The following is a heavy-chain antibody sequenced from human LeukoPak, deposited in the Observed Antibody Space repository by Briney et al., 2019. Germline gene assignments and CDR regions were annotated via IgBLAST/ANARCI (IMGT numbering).Heavy chain of an antibody. J-gene: IGHJ6*04. D-gene: IGHD3-10*01. CDR2: INSDGSRT. CDR1: GFTFSTYW. Sequence: GGSLRLSCAASGFTFSTYWMHWVRHAPGKGLVWVSRINSDGSRTNYADSVKGRFTISRDNAKNTLYLQMNSLRAEDTAVYYCARSGVLAGLGVWGKGTTVTVSS. CDR3: ARSGVLAGLGV. V-gene: IGHV3-74*01.